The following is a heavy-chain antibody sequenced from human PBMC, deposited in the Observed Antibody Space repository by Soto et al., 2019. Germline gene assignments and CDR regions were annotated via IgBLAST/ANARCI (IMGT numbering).Heavy chain of an antibody. J-gene: IGHJ3*02. V-gene: IGHV3-30*18. CDR2: ISYDGSNK. CDR3: AKDLGSGSYLGADAFDI. CDR1: GFTFSSYG. Sequence: QVQLVESGGGVVQPGRSLRLSCAASGFTFSSYGMHWVRQAPGKGLEWVAVISYDGSNKYYADSVKGRFTISRDNSKNTLYLQMNSLRAEDTAVYYCAKDLGSGSYLGADAFDIWGQGTMVTVSS. D-gene: IGHD1-26*01.